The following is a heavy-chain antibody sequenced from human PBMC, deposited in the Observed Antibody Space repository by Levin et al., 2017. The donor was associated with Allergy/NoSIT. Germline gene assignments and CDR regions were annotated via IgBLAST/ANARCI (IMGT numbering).Heavy chain of an antibody. Sequence: PGGSLRLSCKGSGYSFTSYWISWVRQMPGKGLEWMGRIDPSDSYTNYSPSFQGHVTISADKSISTAYLQWSSLKASDTAMYYCARQANSGSLGTPDDAFDIWGQGTMVTVSS. J-gene: IGHJ3*02. CDR1: GYSFTSYW. V-gene: IGHV5-10-1*01. CDR3: ARQANSGSLGTPDDAFDI. D-gene: IGHD6-19*01. CDR2: IDPSDSYT.